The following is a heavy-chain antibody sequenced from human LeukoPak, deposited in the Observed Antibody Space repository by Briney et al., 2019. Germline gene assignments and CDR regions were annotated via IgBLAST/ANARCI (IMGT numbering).Heavy chain of an antibody. D-gene: IGHD3/OR15-3a*01. CDR3: AKRGVVIRVILVGFHKEAYYFES. Sequence: GGSLRLSCAVSGITLSNYGMSWVRQAPGKGLEWVAGISDSGGSTKYADSVKGRFTIARDNRKNTLYLQVNSLRAEDTAVYFCAKRGVVIRVILVGFHKEAYYFESWGQGALVTVSS. CDR1: GITLSNYG. V-gene: IGHV3-23*01. CDR2: ISDSGGST. J-gene: IGHJ4*02.